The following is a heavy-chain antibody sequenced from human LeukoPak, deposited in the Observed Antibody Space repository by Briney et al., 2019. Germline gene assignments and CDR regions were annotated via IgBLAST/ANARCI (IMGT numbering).Heavy chain of an antibody. Sequence: GGSLRLSCAASGFTFSNYAMSWVRQAPGKGLEWVSAISGSASSTYHADSVKGRFTISRDNSKNTLYLQMNSLRAEDTAVYYCAKSSTFYCYYSMDVWGKGTTVTVSS. V-gene: IGHV3-23*01. CDR3: AKSSTFYCYYSMDV. CDR1: GFTFSNYA. J-gene: IGHJ6*03. CDR2: ISGSASST.